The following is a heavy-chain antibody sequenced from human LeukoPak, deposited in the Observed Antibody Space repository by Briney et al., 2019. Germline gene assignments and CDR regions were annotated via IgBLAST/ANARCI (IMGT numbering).Heavy chain of an antibody. CDR3: AKIFGGSGSYATPEAD. J-gene: IGHJ4*02. CDR1: GFTFSSYG. V-gene: IGHV3-23*01. CDR2: ISGSGGST. Sequence: PGGTLRLSCAASGFTFSSYGMSWVRQAPGKGLEWVSAISGSGGSTYYADSVKGRFTISRDNSKNTLYLQMNSLGAEDTAVYYCAKIFGGSGSYATPEADWGQGTLVTVSS. D-gene: IGHD3-22*01.